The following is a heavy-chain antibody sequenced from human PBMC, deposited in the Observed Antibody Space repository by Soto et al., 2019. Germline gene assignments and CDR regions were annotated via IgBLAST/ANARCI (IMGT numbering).Heavy chain of an antibody. CDR1: GYTFTNYD. J-gene: IGHJ4*02. V-gene: IGHV1-8*01. Sequence: ASVKVSCKASGYTFTNYDINWVRQATGQGLEWMGWMNPNSGNTGYAQKFQGRVTMTRNTSISTAYMELSSLRSEDTAVYYCARVPARYSSGWLYTTFSFFFDYWGQGTLVTVSS. D-gene: IGHD6-19*01. CDR2: MNPNSGNT. CDR3: ARVPARYSSGWLYTTFSFFFDY.